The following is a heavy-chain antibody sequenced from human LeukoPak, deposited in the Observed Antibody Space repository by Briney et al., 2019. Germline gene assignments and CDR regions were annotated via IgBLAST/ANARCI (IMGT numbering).Heavy chain of an antibody. V-gene: IGHV3-23*01. CDR3: AKSLWQQLIQRTTLDN. J-gene: IGHJ4*02. CDR2: ISGSGGSA. Sequence: GGSLRLSCAAPGFTFSSYAMSWVRQAPGRGLECVSAISGSGGSAYYADSVEGRFTISRDNSKNTLYLQMNSLRAEDTAVYYCAKSLWQQLIQRTTLDNWGQGTLVTVSS. CDR1: GFTFSSYA. D-gene: IGHD6-13*01.